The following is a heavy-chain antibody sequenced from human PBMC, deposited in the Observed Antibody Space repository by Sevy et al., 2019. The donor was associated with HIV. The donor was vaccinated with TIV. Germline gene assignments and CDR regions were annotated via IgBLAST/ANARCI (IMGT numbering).Heavy chain of an antibody. CDR1: GFTFSTYA. J-gene: IGHJ4*02. D-gene: IGHD3-10*01. CDR3: AKDRVSGTYYTGDFDC. V-gene: IGHV3-23*01. Sequence: GGSLRLSCAASGFTFSTYAMTWVRRAPGKGLEWVSVISGSGGSTYYADSVQGRFTISRDNSKNTLYLQMNSLRPEDTAVYYCAKDRVSGTYYTGDFDCWGQGTLVTVSS. CDR2: ISGSGGST.